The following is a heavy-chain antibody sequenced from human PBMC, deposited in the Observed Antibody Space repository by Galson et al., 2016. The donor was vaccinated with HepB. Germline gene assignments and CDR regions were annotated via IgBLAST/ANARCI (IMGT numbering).Heavy chain of an antibody. CDR3: ALYLGNPLGDY. CDR1: GVPLNEYY. D-gene: IGHD3-16*01. V-gene: IGHV4-34*01. J-gene: IGHJ4*02. CDR2: VRHVGAP. Sequence: ETMSLTCVVDGVPLNEYYWNWIRQFPGKGLEWIGEVRHVGAPTYNPSLESRVTISIDTSKKQFSLHLTSVTAADTASYYCALYLGNPLGDYWGQGTPVTVSS.